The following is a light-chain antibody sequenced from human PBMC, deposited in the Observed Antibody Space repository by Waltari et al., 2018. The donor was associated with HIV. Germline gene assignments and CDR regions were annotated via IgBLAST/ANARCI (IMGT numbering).Light chain of an antibody. Sequence: QSVLTQPPSVSAAPGQKVTISCCGSSSNIGNNYVSWYQQLPGTAPKLLIYGNNKRPSGLRDRICGSKSGTSATLGITGLQTGDEADYYCGTWDNSLSAGGVFGTGTKVTVL. CDR2: GNN. CDR1: SSNIGNNY. J-gene: IGLJ1*01. CDR3: GTWDNSLSAGGV. V-gene: IGLV1-51*01.